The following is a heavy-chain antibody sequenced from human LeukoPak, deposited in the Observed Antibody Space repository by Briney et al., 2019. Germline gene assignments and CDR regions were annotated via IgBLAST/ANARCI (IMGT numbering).Heavy chain of an antibody. CDR1: GFTFSSYG. D-gene: IGHD3-22*01. Sequence: GGSLRLSCAASGFTFSSYGMRWVRQAPGKGLEWVSSISTSSSYIYYADSVKGRFTISRDNAKNSLYLQMNSLRAEDTAVYYCARGGSGYYSAFDYWGQGTLVTVSS. J-gene: IGHJ4*02. V-gene: IGHV3-21*01. CDR3: ARGGSGYYSAFDY. CDR2: ISTSSSYI.